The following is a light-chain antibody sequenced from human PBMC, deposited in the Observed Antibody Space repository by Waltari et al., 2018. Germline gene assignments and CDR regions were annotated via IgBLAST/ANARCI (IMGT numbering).Light chain of an antibody. Sequence: QSALTQPASVSGSPGQSITISCTASSSDVGGYNYVSWYQQHPGTAPKLLISDVRNRPSGCATRFSGSKSGNTASLTISGLQADDEADYYCSSYTSSSTPGVFGTGTKVTVL. CDR3: SSYTSSSTPGV. CDR1: SSDVGGYNY. J-gene: IGLJ1*01. V-gene: IGLV2-14*03. CDR2: DVR.